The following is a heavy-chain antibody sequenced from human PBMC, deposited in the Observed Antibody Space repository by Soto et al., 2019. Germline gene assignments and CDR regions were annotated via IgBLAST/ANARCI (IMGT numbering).Heavy chain of an antibody. CDR2: ISSSSSTI. CDR3: ASRTDYDIFFKDV. Sequence: GGSLRLSCAASGFTFSSYSMNWVRQAPGKGLEWVSYISSSSSTIYYADSVKGRFTISRDNAKNSLYLQMNSLRAEDTAVYYCASRTDYDIFFKDVWGQGNTVTVSS. V-gene: IGHV3-48*01. J-gene: IGHJ6*02. CDR1: GFTFSSYS. D-gene: IGHD3-9*01.